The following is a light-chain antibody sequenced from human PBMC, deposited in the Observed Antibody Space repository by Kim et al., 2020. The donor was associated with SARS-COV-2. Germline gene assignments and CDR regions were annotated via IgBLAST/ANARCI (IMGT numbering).Light chain of an antibody. CDR2: AAS. Sequence: ASVGDRVTITCRASQNITKYLNWYQQKPGKVPKLLIYAASSSQSGVPSRFSGSGSGTDFTLSISSLQREDFATYYCQQGYSSSITFGQGTRLEIK. CDR1: QNITKY. CDR3: QQGYSSSIT. J-gene: IGKJ5*01. V-gene: IGKV1-39*01.